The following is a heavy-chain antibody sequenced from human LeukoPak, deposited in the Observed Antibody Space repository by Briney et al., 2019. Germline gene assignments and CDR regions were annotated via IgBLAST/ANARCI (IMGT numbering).Heavy chain of an antibody. CDR3: ARTIVVVPAAPLGY. V-gene: IGHV3-30*01. J-gene: IGHJ4*02. CDR2: ISYDGSNK. CDR1: GFTFSSCA. Sequence: PGGSLRLSCAASGFTFSSCAMHWVRQAPGKGLEWVAVISYDGSNKYYADSVKGRFTISRDNSKNTLYLQMNSLRAEDTAVYYCARTIVVVPAAPLGYWGQGTLVTVSS. D-gene: IGHD2-2*01.